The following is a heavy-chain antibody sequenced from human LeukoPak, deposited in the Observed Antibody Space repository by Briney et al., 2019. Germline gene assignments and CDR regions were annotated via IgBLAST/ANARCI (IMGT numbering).Heavy chain of an antibody. D-gene: IGHD3-10*01. CDR2: IYAGGIT. Sequence: PGGSLRLSCAASGFTVSTSYMNWVRQAPGRGLEWVSIIYAGGITDYADSVKGRFTISRDNSKNTLYLQMNSLRAEDTAVYYCARWGDSLDYWGQGTLVTVSS. V-gene: IGHV3-53*01. J-gene: IGHJ4*02. CDR1: GFTVSTSY. CDR3: ARWGDSLDY.